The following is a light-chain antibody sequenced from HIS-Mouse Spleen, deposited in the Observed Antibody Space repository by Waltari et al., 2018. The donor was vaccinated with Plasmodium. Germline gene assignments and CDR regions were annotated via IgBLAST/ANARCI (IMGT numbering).Light chain of an antibody. J-gene: IGKJ4*02. V-gene: IGKV3-11*01. CDR3: QQRSNWPPLT. CDR1: QSVSSY. CDR2: DAS. Sequence: EIVLTQSPATLSLSPGERATLSCRASQSVSSYLAWYQQKPGQAPRLLIYDASNRATGIPARFSGSGSGIYFTLTISSLEPEDFAVYYCQQRSNWPPLTFGGGTKVEIK.